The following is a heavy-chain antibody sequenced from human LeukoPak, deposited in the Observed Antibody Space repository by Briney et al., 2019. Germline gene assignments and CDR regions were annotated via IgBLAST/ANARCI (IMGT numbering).Heavy chain of an antibody. J-gene: IGHJ6*03. D-gene: IGHD1-7*01. CDR3: ARALELYYYYYYYMDV. V-gene: IGHV3-48*04. CDR2: ISSSGSTI. CDR1: GFTFSSYS. Sequence: GGSLRLSCAASGFTFSSYSMNWVRQAPGKGLEWVSYISSSGSTIYYADSVKGRFTISRDNAKNSLYLQMNSLRAEDTAVYYCARALELYYYYYYYMDVWGKGTTVTVSS.